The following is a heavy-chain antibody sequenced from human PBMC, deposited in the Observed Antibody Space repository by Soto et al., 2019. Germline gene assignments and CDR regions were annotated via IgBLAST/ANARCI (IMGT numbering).Heavy chain of an antibody. CDR1: GGSISSAAYC. Sequence: ASETLSLTCTVSGGSISSAAYCWSWIRQSPDKGLEWIGHIYDGGTTYSSPSLKGRVTISADTSETQFSLKLNSVGAADTAVYYCARGPSGDKVDYWGQGIQVTVSS. CDR2: IYDGGTT. J-gene: IGHJ4*02. V-gene: IGHV4-30-4*01. D-gene: IGHD7-27*01. CDR3: ARGPSGDKVDY.